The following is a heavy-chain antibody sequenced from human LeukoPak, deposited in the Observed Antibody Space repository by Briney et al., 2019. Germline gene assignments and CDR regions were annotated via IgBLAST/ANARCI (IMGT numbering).Heavy chain of an antibody. V-gene: IGHV4-30-4*01. CDR1: GGSISSGDYY. Sequence: PSETLSLTCTVSGGSISSGDYYWSWIRQPPVKGLEWIGYIYYSGSTYYNPSLKSRVTISVDTSKNQFSLKLSSVTAADTAVYYCAREGTFGVVYSSNWFDPWGQGTLVTVSS. CDR3: AREGTFGVVYSSNWFDP. CDR2: IYYSGST. D-gene: IGHD3-3*01. J-gene: IGHJ5*02.